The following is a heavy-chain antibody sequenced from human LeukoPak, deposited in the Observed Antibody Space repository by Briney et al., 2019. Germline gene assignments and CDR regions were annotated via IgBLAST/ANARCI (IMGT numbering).Heavy chain of an antibody. CDR2: IIPIFGTA. Sequence: GASVKVSCKASGGTFSSYAISWVRQAPGQGLEWMGGIIPIFGTANYAQKFQGRVTITADESTSTAYMELSSLRSEDTAVYYCASRLTYRIAHLAGYFDLWGRGTLVTVSS. D-gene: IGHD4/OR15-4a*01. CDR3: ASRLTYRIAHLAGYFDL. J-gene: IGHJ2*01. CDR1: GGTFSSYA. V-gene: IGHV1-69*13.